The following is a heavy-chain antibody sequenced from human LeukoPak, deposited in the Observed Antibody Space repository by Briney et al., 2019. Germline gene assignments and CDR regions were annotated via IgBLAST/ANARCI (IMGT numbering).Heavy chain of an antibody. D-gene: IGHD5-24*01. CDR2: INTGNGNT. CDR1: GYTFTRYA. J-gene: IGHJ4*02. CDR3: ARGDDPDY. Sequence: ASVKVSCKASGYTFTRYAMHWVRQAPGQRLEWMGWINTGNGNTKYSQKFQGRVTIARDKSASTVHMELSSLRSEDTAVYYCARGDDPDYWGQGTLVTVSS. V-gene: IGHV1-3*04.